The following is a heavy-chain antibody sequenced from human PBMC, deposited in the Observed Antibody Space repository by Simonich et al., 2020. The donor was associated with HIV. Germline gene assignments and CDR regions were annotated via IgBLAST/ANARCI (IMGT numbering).Heavy chain of an antibody. CDR3: ATDLNWSGG. CDR1: GFTFSSYW. CDR2: IKYDGREK. Sequence: EVQLVESGGDLVQPGGSLRLSCAASGFTFSSYWMTWVRQAPGKGLEWVANIKYDGREKFYVDSVKGRFTISRDNAKKSLDLQMNSLRAEDTAVYYCATDLNWSGGWGQGTLVTVSS. D-gene: IGHD1-1*01. V-gene: IGHV3-7*01. J-gene: IGHJ4*02.